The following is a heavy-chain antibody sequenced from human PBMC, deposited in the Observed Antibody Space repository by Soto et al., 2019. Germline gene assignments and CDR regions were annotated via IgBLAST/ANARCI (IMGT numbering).Heavy chain of an antibody. V-gene: IGHV4-31*03. J-gene: IGHJ4*02. CDR3: ARNDSGSKNFDY. D-gene: IGHD3-10*01. Sequence: PSETLSLTCSVSDGSISSGGYYWSWIRLHPGKGLEWIGYISDNGRPYYNPSLKSRATISEDRSKNQFSLRLRSVTAADTAVYYCARNDSGSKNFDYWGQGPLVTVSS. CDR1: DGSISSGGYY. CDR2: ISDNGRP.